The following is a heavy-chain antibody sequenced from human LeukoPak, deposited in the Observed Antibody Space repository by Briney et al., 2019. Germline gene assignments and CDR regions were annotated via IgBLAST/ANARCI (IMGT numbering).Heavy chain of an antibody. V-gene: IGHV3-23*01. CDR1: GFTFSSYA. D-gene: IGHD3-10*01. J-gene: IGHJ6*02. Sequence: GGSLRLSCAASGFTFSSYAMSWVRQAPGKGLEWVSAISGSGGSTYYADSVKGRFTISRDNSKNTLYLQMNSLRAEDTAVYYCAKGDYYGSGSYSAYYYYYGMDVWGQGTTVTVSS. CDR3: AKGDYYGSGSYSAYYYYYGMDV. CDR2: ISGSGGST.